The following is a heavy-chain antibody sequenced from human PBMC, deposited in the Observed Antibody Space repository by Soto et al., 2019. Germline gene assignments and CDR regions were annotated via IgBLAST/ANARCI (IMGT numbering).Heavy chain of an antibody. CDR3: ARDRSGMDV. CDR1: GFTFSSYA. CDR2: IWGGGGNT. V-gene: IGHV3-23*01. Sequence: PGGSLRLSCAASGFTFSSYAMSWVRQAPGKGLEWVAVIWGGGGNTYYADSVKGRFTISRDNSKNTLYLQMNSLRAEDTAVYYCARDRSGMDVWGQGTTVTVSS. J-gene: IGHJ6*02.